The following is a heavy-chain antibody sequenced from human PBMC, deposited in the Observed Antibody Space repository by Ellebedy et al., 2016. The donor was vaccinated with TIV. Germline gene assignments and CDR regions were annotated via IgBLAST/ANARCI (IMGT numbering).Heavy chain of an antibody. J-gene: IGHJ5*01. CDR1: GFSFSGST. CDR3: SPTLTQRSLPEVSWFDS. CDR2: IRSKGSTYAT. Sequence: PGGSLRLSCAASGFSFSGSTMHWVRLASGKGLEWVSRIRSKGSTYATAYAASAKARFTISRDDSKNTTYLQMSTLKTEDTAIYYCSPTLTQRSLPEVSWFDSWGQGTVVTVSS. V-gene: IGHV3-73*01. D-gene: IGHD2-15*01.